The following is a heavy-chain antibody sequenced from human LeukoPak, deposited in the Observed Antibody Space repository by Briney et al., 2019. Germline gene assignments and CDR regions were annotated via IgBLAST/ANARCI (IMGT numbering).Heavy chain of an antibody. D-gene: IGHD6-19*01. CDR3: AKTTTGYSSGRYPGWPVDY. CDR2: IFGSGGSA. CDR1: GFTFNSYA. Sequence: PGGSLRLSGAASGFTFNSYAMYWVRQAPGKGLEWVSGIFGSGGSAHYADSVKGRFTIFRDNSKNTAYLQMNSLRAEDTAVYYCAKTTTGYSSGRYPGWPVDYWGQGTLVTVSS. J-gene: IGHJ4*02. V-gene: IGHV3-23*01.